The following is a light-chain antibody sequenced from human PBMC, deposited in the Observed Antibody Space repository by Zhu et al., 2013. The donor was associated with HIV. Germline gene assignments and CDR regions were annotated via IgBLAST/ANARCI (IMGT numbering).Light chain of an antibody. Sequence: SYELTQPPSVPVAPGKTARITCGGNNIGSKSVHWYQQRPGQAPVLVVYEDSDRPSGIPERFSGSNSGNTATLTISGTQAMDEADYYCQAWDSSTVVFGGGTKLTVL. CDR1: NIGSKS. CDR2: EDS. CDR3: QAWDSSTVV. J-gene: IGLJ2*01. V-gene: IGLV3-21*01.